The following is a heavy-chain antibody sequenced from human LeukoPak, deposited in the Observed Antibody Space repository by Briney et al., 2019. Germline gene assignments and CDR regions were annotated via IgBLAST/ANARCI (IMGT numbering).Heavy chain of an antibody. Sequence: GGSLRLSCAASGFTFDDYAMNWVRQAPGKGLEWASGISWTSGSMGYADSVKGRFTISRDNAKNSLYLQMNSLRDEDTAVYYCARGLFGELLWGRYGMDVWGQGTTVTVSS. CDR2: ISWTSGSM. CDR3: ARGLFGELLWGRYGMDV. V-gene: IGHV3-9*01. J-gene: IGHJ6*02. D-gene: IGHD3-10*01. CDR1: GFTFDDYA.